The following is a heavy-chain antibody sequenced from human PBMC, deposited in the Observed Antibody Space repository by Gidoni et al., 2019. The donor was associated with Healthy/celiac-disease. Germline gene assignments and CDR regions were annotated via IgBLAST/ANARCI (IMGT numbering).Heavy chain of an antibody. Sequence: EVQLVQSGAEVKKPGESLKISCKGSGYSFTSYWIGWVRQMPGKGLEWMGIIYPGDSDTRYSPSFQGQVTISADKSISTAYLQWSSLKASDTAMYYCARLADIRFLEWLFPLDYWGQGTLVTVSS. CDR1: GYSFTSYW. D-gene: IGHD3-3*01. CDR3: ARLADIRFLEWLFPLDY. V-gene: IGHV5-51*03. CDR2: IYPGDSDT. J-gene: IGHJ4*02.